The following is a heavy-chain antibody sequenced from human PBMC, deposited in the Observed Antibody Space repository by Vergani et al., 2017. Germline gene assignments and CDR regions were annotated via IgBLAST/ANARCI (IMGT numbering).Heavy chain of an antibody. Sequence: QVQLQESGPGLVKPSETLSLTCTVSGGSISSYYWSWIRQPPGKGLVWIGSIYYSGSTYYNPSLKSRVTISVDTSKNQFSLKLSSVTAADTAVYYCARLERFALDYWGQGTLVTVSS. CDR2: IYYSGST. CDR1: GGSISSYY. J-gene: IGHJ4*02. CDR3: ARLERFALDY. V-gene: IGHV4-59*05. D-gene: IGHD3-16*01.